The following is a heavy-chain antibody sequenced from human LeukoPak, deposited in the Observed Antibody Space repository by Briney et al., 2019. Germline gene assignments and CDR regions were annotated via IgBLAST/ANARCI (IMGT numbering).Heavy chain of an antibody. CDR1: GGTFSSYA. CDR2: IIPILGIA. D-gene: IGHD4-23*01. V-gene: IGHV1-69*04. Sequence: SVRVSCKASGGTFSSYAISWVRQAPGQGLEWMGRIIPILGIANYAQKFQGRVTITADKSTSTAYMELSSLRSEDTAVYYCARGPDYGGNSFNYWGQRTLVTVSS. CDR3: ARGPDYGGNSFNY. J-gene: IGHJ4*02.